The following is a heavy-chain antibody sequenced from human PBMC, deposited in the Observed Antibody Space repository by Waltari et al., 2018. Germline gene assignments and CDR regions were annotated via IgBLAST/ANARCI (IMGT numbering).Heavy chain of an antibody. V-gene: IGHV4-39*07. D-gene: IGHD3-10*01. CDR1: GGSISRSSYY. Sequence: QLQLQESGPGLVKPSETLSLPCTVSGGSISRSSYYWGWLRQPHGKGLEWIGSIYYSGSTYYNPSLKSRVTISVDTSKNQFSLKLSSVTAADTAVYYCASVYSGGSMVQGVIFFDYWGQGTLVTVSS. CDR3: ASVYSGGSMVQGVIFFDY. J-gene: IGHJ4*02. CDR2: IYYSGST.